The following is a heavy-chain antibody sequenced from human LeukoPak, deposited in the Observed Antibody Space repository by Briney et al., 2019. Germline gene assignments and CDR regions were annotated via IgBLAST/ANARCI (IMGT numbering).Heavy chain of an antibody. D-gene: IGHD6-19*01. CDR3: ARGFTSSGWAVFDY. V-gene: IGHV3-30-3*01. CDR1: GFTFSSYA. Sequence: PGGSLRLSCAASGFTFSSYAMHWVRQAPGKGLEWVAVISYDGSNKYYADSVKGRFTISRDNSKNTLYLQMNSLRAEDTAVYYCARGFTSSGWAVFDYWGQGTLVTVSS. J-gene: IGHJ4*02. CDR2: ISYDGSNK.